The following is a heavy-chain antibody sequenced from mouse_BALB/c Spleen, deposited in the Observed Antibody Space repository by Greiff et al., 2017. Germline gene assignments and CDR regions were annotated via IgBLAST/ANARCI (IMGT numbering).Heavy chain of an antibody. CDR2: ISNGGGST. J-gene: IGHJ4*01. D-gene: IGHD1-1*01. V-gene: IGHV5-12-2*01. CDR3: ARSPLRSYAMDY. CDR1: GFTFSSYT. Sequence: EVKLMESGGGLVQPGGSLKLSCAASGFTFSSYTMSWVRQTPEKRLEWVAYISNGGGSTYYPDTVKGRFTISRDNAKNTLYLQMTSLRSEDTAMYYCARSPLRSYAMDYWGQGTSVTVSS.